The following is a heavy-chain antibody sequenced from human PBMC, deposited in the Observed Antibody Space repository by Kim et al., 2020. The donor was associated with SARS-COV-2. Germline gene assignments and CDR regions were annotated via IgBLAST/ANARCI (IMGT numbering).Heavy chain of an antibody. CDR3: AGYSSGGSLYYFDY. J-gene: IGHJ4*02. CDR2: IYYSGST. V-gene: IGHV4-59*13. Sequence: SETLSLTCTVSGGSISSYYWSWIRQPPGTGLEWIWYIYYSGSTNYNPTLNSRVTISVDTSKNQFSLKLSSVTAAATAVYYCAGYSSGGSLYYFDYWGQGTLVTVSS. D-gene: IGHD6-19*01. CDR1: GGSISSYY.